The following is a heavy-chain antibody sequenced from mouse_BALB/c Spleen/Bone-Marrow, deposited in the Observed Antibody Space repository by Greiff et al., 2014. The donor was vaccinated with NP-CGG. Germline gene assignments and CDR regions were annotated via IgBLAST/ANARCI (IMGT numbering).Heavy chain of an antibody. V-gene: IGHV1-7*01. Sequence: QVQLKQSGAELAKPGASEKMSCKASGYTFTSYWMHWVKQRPGQGLEWIGYINPSTGYTEYNQKFKDKATLTAVKSSTTAYMQLRSLTSEDSAVYYCARDDYDAIAYWGQGTLVTVSA. J-gene: IGHJ3*01. CDR3: ARDDYDAIAY. CDR1: GYTFTSYW. D-gene: IGHD2-4*01. CDR2: INPSTGYT.